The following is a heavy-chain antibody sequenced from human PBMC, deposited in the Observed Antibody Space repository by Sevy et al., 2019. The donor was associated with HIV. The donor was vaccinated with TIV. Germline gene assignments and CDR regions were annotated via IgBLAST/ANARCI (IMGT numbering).Heavy chain of an antibody. Sequence: GGSLRLSCAASGFTFSSYNMNWVRQAPGKGLEWVSFISGSSTYINYADSVKGRFTISRENAKNSLYLQMNSLRAEDTVIYYCAGETYSGSDFENWGQGTLVTVSS. CDR3: AGETYSGSDFEN. CDR1: GFTFSSYN. D-gene: IGHD5-12*01. CDR2: ISGSSTYI. J-gene: IGHJ1*01. V-gene: IGHV3-21*01.